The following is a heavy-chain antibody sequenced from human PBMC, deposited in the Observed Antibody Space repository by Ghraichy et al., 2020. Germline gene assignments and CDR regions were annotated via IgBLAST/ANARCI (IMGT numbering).Heavy chain of an antibody. CDR2: IIPILGIA. CDR3: ARDRGNWNELADGMDV. J-gene: IGHJ6*02. Sequence: SVKVSCKASGGTFSSYTISWVRQAPGQGLEWMGRIIPILGIANYAQKFQGRVTITADKSTSTAYMELSSLRSEDTAVYYCARDRGNWNELADGMDVWGQGTTVTGSS. V-gene: IGHV1-69*04. D-gene: IGHD1-20*01. CDR1: GGTFSSYT.